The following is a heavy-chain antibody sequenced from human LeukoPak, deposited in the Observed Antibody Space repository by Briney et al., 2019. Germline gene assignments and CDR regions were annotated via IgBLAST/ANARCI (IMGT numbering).Heavy chain of an antibody. V-gene: IGHV3-74*01. J-gene: IGHJ4*02. D-gene: IGHD3-10*01. CDR2: ITSDGKST. Sequence: GSLRLSCAASGFTFTSHWMHWVRQAPGRGLEWVSRITSDGKSTIDADSVKGRFTVSRDNAKNTVYLQMNSLRAEDTAVYHCVREGYGPGNYPFDHWGQGALVTVSS. CDR3: VREGYGPGNYPFDH. CDR1: GFTFTSHW.